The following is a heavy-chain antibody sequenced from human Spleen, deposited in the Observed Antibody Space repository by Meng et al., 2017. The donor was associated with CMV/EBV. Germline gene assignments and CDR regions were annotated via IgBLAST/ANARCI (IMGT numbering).Heavy chain of an antibody. J-gene: IGHJ6*02. V-gene: IGHV3-21*06. CDR3: ARDQEGTRIPSPIHYGLDV. CDR1: GFTFSSYE. D-gene: IGHD5-18*01. CDR2: INPDSDYI. Sequence: GESLKISCAASGFTFSSYEMNWVRQAPGKGLEWVSSINPDSDYIYSADSLKGRFTISRDNAKNSVYLRMSGLRVEDTAVYYCARDQEGTRIPSPIHYGLDVWGQGTTVTVSS.